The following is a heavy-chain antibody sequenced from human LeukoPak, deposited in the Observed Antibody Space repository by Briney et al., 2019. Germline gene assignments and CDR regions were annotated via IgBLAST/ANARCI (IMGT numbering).Heavy chain of an antibody. J-gene: IGHJ6*02. D-gene: IGHD2-8*01. CDR2: IIPIFGIT. CDR3: ASPRRNIVLTGYYGMDV. Sequence: SVKLSCKASGGTFSSCGISWVRQAHGQGFELMGRIIPIFGITNYAQKFQGRVTITADKSTSTAYMELSSLRSEDTAVYYCASPRRNIVLTGYYGMDVWGQGTTVTVSS. V-gene: IGHV1-69*04. CDR1: GGTFSSCG.